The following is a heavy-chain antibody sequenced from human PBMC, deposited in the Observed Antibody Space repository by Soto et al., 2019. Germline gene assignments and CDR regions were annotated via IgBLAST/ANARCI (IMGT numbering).Heavy chain of an antibody. J-gene: IGHJ4*02. CDR1: GFTFSSYS. D-gene: IGHD2-8*01. CDR2: ISSSSSYI. CDR3: AREGPKKYCTNGVCPPDY. V-gene: IGHV3-21*01. Sequence: GGSLRLSCAASGFTFSSYSMNWVRQAPGKGLEWVSSISSSSSYIYYADSVKGRFTISRDNAKNSLYLQMNSLRAEDTAVYYCAREGPKKYCTNGVCPPDYWGQGTLVTVSS.